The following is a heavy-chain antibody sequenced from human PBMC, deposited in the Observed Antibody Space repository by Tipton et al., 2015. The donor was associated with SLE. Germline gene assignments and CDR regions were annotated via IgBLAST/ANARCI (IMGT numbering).Heavy chain of an antibody. Sequence: QLVQSGGGVVQPGRSLRLSCAASGFTFSSYAMHWVRQAPGKGLEWVAVISYDGSNKYYADSVKGRFTISRDNSKNTLYLQMNSLRAEDTAVYYCARDPLGWSHFDYWGQGTLVTVSS. J-gene: IGHJ4*02. CDR1: GFTFSSYA. CDR3: ARDPLGWSHFDY. CDR2: ISYDGSNK. D-gene: IGHD6-19*01. V-gene: IGHV3-30*04.